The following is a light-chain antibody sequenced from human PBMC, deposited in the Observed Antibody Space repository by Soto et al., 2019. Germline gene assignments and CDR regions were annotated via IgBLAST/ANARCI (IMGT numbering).Light chain of an antibody. CDR3: QQRSNRPPGIT. Sequence: ETVLTQSPGTLSLSKGERATLSCRASQSVNSIYLAWYQQKPGQAPRLLIYGASSRATGIPDRFSGSGSGTDFTLTISRLEPEDFAVYYCQQRSNRPPGITFGQGTRLEI. CDR1: QSVNSIY. J-gene: IGKJ5*01. CDR2: GAS. V-gene: IGKV3D-20*02.